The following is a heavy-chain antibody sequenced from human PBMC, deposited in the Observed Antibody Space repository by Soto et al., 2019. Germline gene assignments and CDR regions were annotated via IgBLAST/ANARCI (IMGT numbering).Heavy chain of an antibody. D-gene: IGHD3-10*01. J-gene: IGHJ6*02. CDR1: GFTFSSYS. Sequence: GGSLRLSCAASGFTFSSYSMNWVRQAPGKGLEWVSSISSSSSYIYYADSVKGRFTISRDNAKNSLYLQMNSLRAEDTAVYYCARVAFGESDYYYYYGMDVWGQGTTVTVSS. CDR2: ISSSSSYI. V-gene: IGHV3-21*01. CDR3: ARVAFGESDYYYYYGMDV.